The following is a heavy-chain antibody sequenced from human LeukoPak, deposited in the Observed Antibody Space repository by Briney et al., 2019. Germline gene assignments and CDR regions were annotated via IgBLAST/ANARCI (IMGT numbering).Heavy chain of an antibody. CDR3: AIGRSGWYWEGFDY. Sequence: SETLSLTCTVSGGSISSYYWSWIRQPPGKGLEWIGYIYYSGSTNYNPSLKSRVTISVDTSKNQFSLKLSSVTAADTAVYYCAIGRSGWYWEGFDYWGQGTLVTVSS. CDR1: GGSISSYY. J-gene: IGHJ4*02. D-gene: IGHD6-19*01. CDR2: IYYSGST. V-gene: IGHV4-59*01.